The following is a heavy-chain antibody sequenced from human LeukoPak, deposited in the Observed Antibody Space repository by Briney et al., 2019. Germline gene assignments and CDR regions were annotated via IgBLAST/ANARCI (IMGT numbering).Heavy chain of an antibody. V-gene: IGHV4-39*07. Sequence: PSETLSLTCTVSGGSISSSSYYWGWIRQPPGKGLEWIGSIYYSGSTYYNPSLKSRVTISVDTSKNQFSLKLSSVTAADTAVYYCARDHRSITMIVVVIAYWYFDLWGRGTLVTVSS. CDR1: GGSISSSSYY. D-gene: IGHD3-22*01. CDR2: IYYSGST. CDR3: ARDHRSITMIVVVIAYWYFDL. J-gene: IGHJ2*01.